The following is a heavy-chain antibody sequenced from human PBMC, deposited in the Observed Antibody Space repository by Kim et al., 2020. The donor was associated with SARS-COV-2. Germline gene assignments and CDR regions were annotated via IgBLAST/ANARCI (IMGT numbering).Heavy chain of an antibody. J-gene: IGHJ4*02. CDR2: IRSKAYGGTT. Sequence: GGSLRLSCTASGLTFGDYAMSWFRQAPGKGLEWVGFIRSKAYGGTTEYAASVKGRFTISRDDSKSIADLQMKSLKTVGTAVYYCTMDSGDYYDSDFDYWGQGTLVTVSS. CDR3: TMDSGDYYDSDFDY. D-gene: IGHD3-22*01. CDR1: GLTFGDYA. V-gene: IGHV3-49*03.